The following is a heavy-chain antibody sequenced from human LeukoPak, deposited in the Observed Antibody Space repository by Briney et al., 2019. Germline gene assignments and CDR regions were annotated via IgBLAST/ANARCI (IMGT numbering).Heavy chain of an antibody. CDR2: INHDGSST. Sequence: GGSLRVSCAASGFTFSSHWMHWVRQAPGKGLVWVSRINHDGSSTSYADSVKGRFTISRDNAKNTLYLQINSLRAEDTAVYYCARDQNMVGADHYFDYWGLGTLVAVSS. V-gene: IGHV3-74*01. CDR3: ARDQNMVGADHYFDY. D-gene: IGHD2-15*01. J-gene: IGHJ4*02. CDR1: GFTFSSHW.